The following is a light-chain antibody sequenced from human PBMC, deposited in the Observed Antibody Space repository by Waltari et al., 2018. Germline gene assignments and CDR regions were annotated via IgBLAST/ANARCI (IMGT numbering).Light chain of an antibody. V-gene: IGLV3-25*03. CDR2: KAS. CDR1: ALPKQY. J-gene: IGLJ3*02. Sequence: SYELTQPPSVSVSPGQTARNTCSGDALPKQYAYWYQQKPGQAPVRVIYKASERPSGNPERFTGSGSGTTVTLTICGGQAEDEADYCGQSADSSGTWVFGGGTMLTGL. CDR3: QSADSSGTWV.